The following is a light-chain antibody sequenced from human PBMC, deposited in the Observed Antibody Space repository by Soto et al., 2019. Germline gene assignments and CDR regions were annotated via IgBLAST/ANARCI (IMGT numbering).Light chain of an antibody. CDR3: QQYNNWPLT. CDR2: DAS. V-gene: IGKV1-5*01. J-gene: IGKJ1*01. Sequence: DIQMTQSPSTLSASVGDRVTITFRASQSISSWLAWYQQKPGKAPKLLIYDASSLESGVPSRFSGSGSGTEFTLTISSLQSEDFAVYYCQQYNNWPLTCGQGTKGDIK. CDR1: QSISSW.